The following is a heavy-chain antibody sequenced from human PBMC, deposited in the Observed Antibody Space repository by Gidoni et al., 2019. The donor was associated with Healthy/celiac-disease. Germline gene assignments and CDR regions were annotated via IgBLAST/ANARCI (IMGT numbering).Heavy chain of an antibody. CDR1: GYTFTGYY. V-gene: IGHV1-2*04. Sequence: QVQLVQSGAAVKKPGASVKVSCQASGYTFTGYYMHWVRQAPGQGLEWMGWSNPNSGGTNYAQKCQGWVTMTRETSISTAYMELSRLRSDDTAVYYCARGYYYDSSGYYDYFDYWGQGTLVTVSS. CDR2: SNPNSGGT. J-gene: IGHJ4*02. CDR3: ARGYYYDSSGYYDYFDY. D-gene: IGHD3-22*01.